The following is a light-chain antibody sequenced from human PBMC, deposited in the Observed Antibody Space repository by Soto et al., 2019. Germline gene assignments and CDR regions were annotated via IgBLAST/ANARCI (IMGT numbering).Light chain of an antibody. J-gene: IGLJ3*02. CDR2: EVS. CDR3: RSTAGNNNLV. Sequence: QSALTQSPSASGSPGQSVTISCTGTSSDVGGHNYVSWYQHHPGNAHKLIIYEVSKRPSGVPDRFSGSKSGNTASLTVSGLQAEDAAVYCSRSTAGNNNLVFGGGTKLTVL. CDR1: SSDVGGHNY. V-gene: IGLV2-8*01.